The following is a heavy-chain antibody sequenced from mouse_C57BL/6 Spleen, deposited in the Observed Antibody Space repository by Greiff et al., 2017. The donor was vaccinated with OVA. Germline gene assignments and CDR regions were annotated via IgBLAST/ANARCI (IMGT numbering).Heavy chain of an antibody. CDR1: GYTFTSYW. CDR2: IHPNSDST. D-gene: IGHD1-1*01. J-gene: IGHJ4*01. V-gene: IGHV1-64*01. CDR3: ARRDGSSYCYAMDY. Sequence: QVQLQQPGAELVKPGASVKLSCKASGYTFTSYWMHWVKQRPGQGLEWIGMIHPNSDSTKYNEKFKSKATLTVDKSSSTAYMQLSGMTSEDSVVYCCARRDGSSYCYAMDYWGQGTTVTVSS.